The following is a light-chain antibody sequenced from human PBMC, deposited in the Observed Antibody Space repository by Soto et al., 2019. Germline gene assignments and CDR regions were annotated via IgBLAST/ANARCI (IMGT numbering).Light chain of an antibody. V-gene: IGKV1-33*01. J-gene: IGKJ4*01. CDR1: QDISNC. Sequence: DIQMTQSPSSLSASVGDRVTITCQASQDISNCLSWYHHKPGEAPKLLIYGASTLETGVPSRFSGSGSGTEFTVNISSLQPEDIATEYCQQYDDLPVFGGGTKVEIK. CDR3: QQYDDLPV. CDR2: GAS.